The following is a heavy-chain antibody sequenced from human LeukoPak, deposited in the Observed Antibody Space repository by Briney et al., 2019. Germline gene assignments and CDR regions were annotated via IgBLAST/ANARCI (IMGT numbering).Heavy chain of an antibody. D-gene: IGHD1-26*01. V-gene: IGHV4-39*07. CDR1: GGSISSTNSY. CDR2: IYSSGSS. J-gene: IGHJ4*02. CDR3: ARKREGPTTGIDY. Sequence: SETLSLTCTVSGGSISSTNSYWGWIRQSPRTGLEWIGNIYSSGSSYYNPSLKSRVTISIDTSENQFSLKLTSVTAADTAVYYCARKREGPTTGIDYWAQGTLVTVSS.